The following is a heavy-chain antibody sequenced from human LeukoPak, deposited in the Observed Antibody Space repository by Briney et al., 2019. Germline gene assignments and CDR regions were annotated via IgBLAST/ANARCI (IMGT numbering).Heavy chain of an antibody. CDR1: GFTFSSYW. Sequence: GGSLRLSCVVSGFTFSSYWMSWVRQAPGKGLEWVANIKQDGGEIYYVDSVKGRFTISRDNAKNSLYLQMNSLRAEDTAVYYCARDKIVGPTKLASWGQGTLVTVSS. CDR2: IKQDGGEI. D-gene: IGHD1-26*01. J-gene: IGHJ4*02. V-gene: IGHV3-7*01. CDR3: ARDKIVGPTKLAS.